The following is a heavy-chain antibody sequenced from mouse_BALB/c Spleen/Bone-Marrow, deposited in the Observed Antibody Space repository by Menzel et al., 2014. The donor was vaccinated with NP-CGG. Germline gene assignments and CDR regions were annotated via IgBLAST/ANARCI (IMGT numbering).Heavy chain of an antibody. Sequence: QVQLQQSGAELVKPGASVKLSCKAPGYTFTSFYMYWVKQRPGQGLEWIGGINPSNGGTNFNEKFKSKATLTLDKSSSTAYMQLSGLTSEDSAVYYCTRGSYGSSQYYFDYWGQGTTLTVSS. CDR2: INPSNGGT. J-gene: IGHJ2*01. D-gene: IGHD1-1*01. V-gene: IGHV1S81*02. CDR3: TRGSYGSSQYYFDY. CDR1: GYTFTSFY.